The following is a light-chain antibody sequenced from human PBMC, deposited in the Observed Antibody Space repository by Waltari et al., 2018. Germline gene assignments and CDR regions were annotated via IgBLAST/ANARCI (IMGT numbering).Light chain of an antibody. CDR2: WAS. V-gene: IGKV4-1*01. Sequence: DIVMTQSPDSLAVSLGERATITCKSSHNVLSTYNRKNHLSWYQQKPGQPPRLLICWASTREAGVPDRFSGSGSGTDFTLTIRSLQAEDVAVYYCQQYYSSPFTFGPGTKVDIK. CDR3: QQYYSSPFT. J-gene: IGKJ3*01. CDR1: HNVLSTYNRKNH.